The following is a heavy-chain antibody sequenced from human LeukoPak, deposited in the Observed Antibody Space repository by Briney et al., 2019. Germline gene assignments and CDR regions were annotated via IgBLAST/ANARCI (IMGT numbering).Heavy chain of an antibody. J-gene: IGHJ4*02. Sequence: PGGSLRLSCAASGFRFSSYAVHWVRQAPGKGLEWVAVISYGGSNRYYADSVKGRFTISRDNSKSTLYLQMNSLRAEDTAVYYCASGDPDINSHFDYWGQGTLVTVPS. V-gene: IGHV3-30*04. CDR2: ISYGGSNR. CDR3: ASGDPDINSHFDY. CDR1: GFRFSSYA. D-gene: IGHD2-15*01.